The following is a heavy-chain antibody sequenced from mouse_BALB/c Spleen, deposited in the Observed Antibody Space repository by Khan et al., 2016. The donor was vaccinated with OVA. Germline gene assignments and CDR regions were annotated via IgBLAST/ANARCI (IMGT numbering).Heavy chain of an antibody. CDR1: GFSLTTYG. CDR2: IWSGGSK. CDR3: ARKSYRYGFTY. D-gene: IGHD2-12*01. Sequence: VQLQQSGPGLVQPSQSLSITCTVSGFSLTTYGIHWVRQSPGKGLEWLGVIWSGGSKDYNAPFIFRLSISKDNSKCPVVLKMNSLQDDEKAIYYYARKSYRYGFTYWSQGTLITFSA. V-gene: IGHV2-2*01. J-gene: IGHJ3*01.